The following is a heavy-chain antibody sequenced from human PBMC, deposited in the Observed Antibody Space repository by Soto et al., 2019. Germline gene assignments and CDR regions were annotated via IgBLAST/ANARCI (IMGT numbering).Heavy chain of an antibody. D-gene: IGHD6-13*01. CDR2: ISGSGGST. J-gene: IGHJ4*02. CDR1: GFTFSSYA. Sequence: GGSLRLSCAASGFTFSSYAMSWVRQAPGKGLEWVSAISGSGGSTYYADSVKGRFTISRDNSKNTLYLQMNSLRAEDTAVYYCAKDWAYSSSRPADYWGQGTLVTVSS. V-gene: IGHV3-23*01. CDR3: AKDWAYSSSRPADY.